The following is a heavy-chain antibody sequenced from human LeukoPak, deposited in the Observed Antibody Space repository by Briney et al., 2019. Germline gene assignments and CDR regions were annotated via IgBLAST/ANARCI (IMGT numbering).Heavy chain of an antibody. CDR2: INSDGSST. J-gene: IGHJ4*02. CDR1: GFTFSSYW. Sequence: GGSLRLSCAASGFTFSSYWMYWVRQAPGKGLVWVSRINSDGSSTNYADSVKGRFTISRDNAKNRLYLQMNSLRAEDTAVYYCAAEFYYGLPWGQGTLVTVSS. D-gene: IGHD3-10*01. CDR3: AAEFYYGLP. V-gene: IGHV3-74*01.